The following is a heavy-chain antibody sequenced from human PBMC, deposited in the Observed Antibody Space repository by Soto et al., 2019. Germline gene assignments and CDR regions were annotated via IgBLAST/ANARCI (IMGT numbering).Heavy chain of an antibody. CDR1: GFTFSSYG. Sequence: QVQLVESGGGVVQPGRSLRLSCAASGFTFSSYGMHWVRQAPGKGLEWVAVIWYDGSNKYYADSVKGRFTISRDNSKNTLYLQMNSLRAEETAVYYCARGGKSRGGIVVVPAAIMPPDYWGQGTLVTVSS. CDR3: ARGGKSRGGIVVVPAAIMPPDY. J-gene: IGHJ4*02. V-gene: IGHV3-33*01. D-gene: IGHD2-2*01. CDR2: IWYDGSNK.